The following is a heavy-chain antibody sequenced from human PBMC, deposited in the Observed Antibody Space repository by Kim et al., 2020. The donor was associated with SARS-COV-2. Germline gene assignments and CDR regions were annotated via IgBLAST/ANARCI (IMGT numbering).Heavy chain of an antibody. J-gene: IGHJ5*02. Sequence: QKFQGRVTITRNTSISTAYMELSSLRTEDTAVYYCAMSRSSWYGGGWFDPWGQGTLVTVSS. V-gene: IGHV1-8*01. CDR3: AMSRSSWYGGGWFDP. D-gene: IGHD6-13*01.